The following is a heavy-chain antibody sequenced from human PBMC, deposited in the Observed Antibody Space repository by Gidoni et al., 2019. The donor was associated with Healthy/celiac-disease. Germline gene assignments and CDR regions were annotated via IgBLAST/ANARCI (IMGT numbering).Heavy chain of an antibody. CDR1: GFTFSSYA. CDR3: AKEPPYDFWSGYQIGMDV. V-gene: IGHV3-23*01. Sequence: EVQLLESGGGLVQPGGSLRLSCAASGFTFSSYAMSWVRQAPGKGLEWVSAISGSGGSTYYADSVKGRFTISRDNSKNTLYLQMNSLRAEDTAVYYCAKEPPYDFWSGYQIGMDVWGQGTTVTVSS. CDR2: ISGSGGST. D-gene: IGHD3-3*01. J-gene: IGHJ6*02.